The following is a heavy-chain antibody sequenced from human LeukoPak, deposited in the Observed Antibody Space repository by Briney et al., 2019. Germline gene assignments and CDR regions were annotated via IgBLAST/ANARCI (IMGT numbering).Heavy chain of an antibody. J-gene: IGHJ4*02. CDR3: ARGLRGRSGYYFDS. CDR1: IDSISSGDYY. V-gene: IGHV4-30-4*01. Sequence: SQTLSPTCTVSIDSISSGDYYWNWIRQPPGKGLEWIGYIYYSGSTYYNPSLRSRVTISVDTSTTQFSLRLTSVTAADTAVYYCARGLRGRSGYYFDSWGQGTLVAVSS. CDR2: IYYSGST.